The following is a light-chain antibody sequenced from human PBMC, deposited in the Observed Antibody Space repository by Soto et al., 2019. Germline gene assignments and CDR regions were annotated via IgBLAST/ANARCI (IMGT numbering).Light chain of an antibody. CDR2: GAS. Sequence: EIVLTQSPGTLSLSPGERTTLSCRASQSVSSNYLAWYQQRPGQPHRLLIYGASNRATGIPDRFSGSGSGTDFILTISRLEPEDFAVYYCQQYGNSPYTFGQGTKLEIK. CDR3: QQYGNSPYT. CDR1: QSVSSNY. J-gene: IGKJ2*01. V-gene: IGKV3-20*01.